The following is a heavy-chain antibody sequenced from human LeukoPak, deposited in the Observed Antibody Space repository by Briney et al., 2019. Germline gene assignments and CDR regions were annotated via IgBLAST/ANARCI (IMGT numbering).Heavy chain of an antibody. CDR3: AGGNGGLGILSIFDI. D-gene: IGHD7-27*01. V-gene: IGHV5-51*01. J-gene: IGHJ3*02. CDR2: IYLSDSVI. CDR1: GYSFTTYW. Sequence: GESLKISCKASGYSFTTYWISWVRQMPGKGLEWMAIIYLSDSVIRYTPSLHGQVSISADNSISTAYLQCSSLKASDTAIYCCAGGNGGLGILSIFDIWGQGTMVTVSS.